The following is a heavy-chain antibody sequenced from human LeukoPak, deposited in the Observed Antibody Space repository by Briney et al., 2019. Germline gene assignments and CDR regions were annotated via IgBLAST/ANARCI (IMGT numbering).Heavy chain of an antibody. J-gene: IGHJ4*02. Sequence: GGSLRLSCAASGFTFSSYEMNWVRQAPGKGLEWVSLISGDGGSTFYADSVRGRFTISRDNTRKSLSLQMSSLRSEDTALYYCARESETSGWYDYWGQGTLVTVSS. CDR2: ISGDGGST. CDR1: GFTFSSYE. CDR3: ARESETSGWYDY. V-gene: IGHV3-43*02. D-gene: IGHD6-19*01.